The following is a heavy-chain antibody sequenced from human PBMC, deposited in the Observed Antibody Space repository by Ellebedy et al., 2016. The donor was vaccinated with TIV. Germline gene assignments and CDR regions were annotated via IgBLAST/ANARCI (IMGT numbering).Heavy chain of an antibody. J-gene: IGHJ5*02. CDR1: GGSFSGYH. V-gene: IGHV4-34*01. CDR2: FNHSGSS. CDR3: AKKTGLVRTGLVWLDP. D-gene: IGHD2-8*01. Sequence: MPSETLSLTCAVSGGSFSGYHWSWFRQPPGKGLEWIGEFNHSGSSNYNPSLKSRVTISVDTSKDHLSLRLSSVTAADTAVYYCAKKTGLVRTGLVWLDPWGQGTLVTVSS.